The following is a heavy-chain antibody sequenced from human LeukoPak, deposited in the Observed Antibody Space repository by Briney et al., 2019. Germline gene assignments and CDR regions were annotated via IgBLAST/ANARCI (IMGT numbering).Heavy chain of an antibody. CDR3: ARAAIVVVPAAILPEDY. Sequence: GGSLRLSCAASGFTFSSYSMNWVRQAPGKGLEWVSSISSSSSYIYYADSVKVRFTISRDNAKNSLYLQMNSLRAEDTAVYYCARAAIVVVPAAILPEDYWGQGTLVTVSS. CDR1: GFTFSSYS. D-gene: IGHD2-2*01. CDR2: ISSSSSYI. V-gene: IGHV3-21*01. J-gene: IGHJ4*02.